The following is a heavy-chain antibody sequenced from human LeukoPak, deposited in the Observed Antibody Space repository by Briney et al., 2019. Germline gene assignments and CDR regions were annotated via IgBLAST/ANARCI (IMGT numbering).Heavy chain of an antibody. CDR3: AKDYYGSGYYFDY. CDR1: GITFSSYG. CDR2: ISYDGSNK. Sequence: GGSLRLSCTASGITFSSYGMHWVRQAPGKGLEWVAVISYDGSNKYYADSVKGRFTISRDNSKNTLYLQMNSLRAEDTAVYYCAKDYYGSGYYFDYWGQGTLVTVSS. J-gene: IGHJ4*02. D-gene: IGHD3-10*01. V-gene: IGHV3-30*18.